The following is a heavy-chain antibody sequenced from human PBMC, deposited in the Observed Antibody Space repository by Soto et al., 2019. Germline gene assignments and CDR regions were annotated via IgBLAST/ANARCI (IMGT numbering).Heavy chain of an antibody. Sequence: EVQLLESGGGLVQPGGSLRLSCAASGFTFSSYAMSWVRQAPGKGLEWVSAISGSGGSTYYADSVKGRFTISRDNSKNTLYRQVNSLGAEDTVVSYCAKDPSDHGRVYGMDVWGQGTTVTVSS. V-gene: IGHV3-23*01. CDR2: ISGSGGST. J-gene: IGHJ6*02. D-gene: IGHD2-15*01. CDR3: AKDPSDHGRVYGMDV. CDR1: GFTFSSYA.